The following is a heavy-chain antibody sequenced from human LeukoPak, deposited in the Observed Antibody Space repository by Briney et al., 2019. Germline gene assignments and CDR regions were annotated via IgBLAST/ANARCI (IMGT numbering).Heavy chain of an antibody. J-gene: IGHJ4*02. V-gene: IGHV3-21*01. CDR3: ARDHAGIVLPAAVGAH. CDR1: GFTFTDYS. D-gene: IGHD2-2*01. Sequence: PWRSLRLSCAASGFTFTDYSMTWVRQAPGKGLEWVSSIRGGSDFIYHADSVKGRFTVSRDNAKNSLYLQMNSLRAEDTAVYYCARDHAGIVLPAAVGAHWGQGTLVTVSS. CDR2: IRGGSDFI.